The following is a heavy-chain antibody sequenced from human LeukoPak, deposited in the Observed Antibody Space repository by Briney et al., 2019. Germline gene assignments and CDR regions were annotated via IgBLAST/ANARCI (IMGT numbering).Heavy chain of an antibody. Sequence: GGSLRLSCAASGFTFDDYAMHWVRQAPGKGLEWVSGISWNSGSIGYADSVKGRFTISRDNAKNSLYLQMNSLRAEDTAVYYCAKSDLAGTVQDGDTFDIWGQGTTATVSS. CDR1: GFTFDDYA. J-gene: IGHJ3*02. CDR2: ISWNSGSI. CDR3: AKSDLAGTVQDGDTFDI. D-gene: IGHD4-17*01. V-gene: IGHV3-9*01.